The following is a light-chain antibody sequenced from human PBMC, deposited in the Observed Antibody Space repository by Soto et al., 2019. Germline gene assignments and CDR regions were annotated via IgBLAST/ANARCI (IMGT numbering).Light chain of an antibody. Sequence: QSVMTQPASVSGSPGQSITSSCTGPSSDVGSYNLVSWYQQHPGKAPKLMIYEGSKRPSGVSNRFSGSKSGNTASLTISGLQAEDEADYYSCSYADSSSLFGTGTKVTVL. J-gene: IGLJ1*01. CDR1: SSDVGSYNL. V-gene: IGLV2-23*01. CDR2: EGS. CDR3: CSYADSSSL.